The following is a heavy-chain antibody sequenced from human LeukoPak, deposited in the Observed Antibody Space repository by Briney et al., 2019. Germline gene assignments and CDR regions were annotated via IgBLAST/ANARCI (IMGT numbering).Heavy chain of an antibody. V-gene: IGHV4-59*08. D-gene: IGHD6-19*01. J-gene: IGHJ4*02. CDR2: IYYSGST. Sequence: SETLSLTCTVSGGSISSYYWSWIRQPPGKGLECIGYIYYSGSTNYNPSLKSRVTISVDTSKNQFSLKLSSVTAADTAVYYCARHRPGWGSGPIDYWGQGTLATVSS. CDR3: ARHRPGWGSGPIDY. CDR1: GGSISSYY.